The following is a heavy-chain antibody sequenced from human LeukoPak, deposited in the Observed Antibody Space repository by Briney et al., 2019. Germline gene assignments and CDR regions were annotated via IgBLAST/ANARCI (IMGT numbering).Heavy chain of an antibody. V-gene: IGHV4-31*03. Sequence: SETLFLTCTVSGGSISSGGYYWSWIRQHPGKGLEWIGYIYYSGSTYYNPSLKSRVTISVDTSKNQFSLKLSSVTAADTAVYYCARQTENYGDYPWYFDYWGQGTLVTVSS. J-gene: IGHJ4*02. CDR3: ARQTENYGDYPWYFDY. CDR1: GGSISSGGYY. CDR2: IYYSGST. D-gene: IGHD4-17*01.